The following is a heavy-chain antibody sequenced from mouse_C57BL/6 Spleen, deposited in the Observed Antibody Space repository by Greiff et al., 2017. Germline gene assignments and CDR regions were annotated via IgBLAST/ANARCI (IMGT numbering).Heavy chain of an antibody. CDR1: GFTFTSYC. V-gene: IGHV5-6*01. D-gene: IGHD3-3*01. J-gene: IGHJ3*01. CDR3: AWAGEGRGWFAY. Sequence: EVQLLEPGADLVMPGASLKLSCAASGFTFTSYCMSWVRQTPGQRLEWIATINRSGSYTYYPESVKGRFTFTVDNASSTAYMQISSLTSEDSAVYYCAWAGEGRGWFAYWGQGTLVTVSA. CDR2: INRSGSYT.